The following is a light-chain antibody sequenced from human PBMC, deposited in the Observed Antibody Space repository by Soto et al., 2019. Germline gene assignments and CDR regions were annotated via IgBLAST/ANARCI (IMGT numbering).Light chain of an antibody. CDR3: SSYTTRGTLNYV. J-gene: IGLJ1*01. Sequence: QSFLTQPASVSASPGQSITISCTGTSSDIGAYDYVSWYQQHPGKAPKLMIYEVSHRPSGISHRFSASKSGNTASLTISGLQAEDEADYYCSSYTTRGTLNYVFGSGTKVTVL. CDR2: EVS. CDR1: SSDIGAYDY. V-gene: IGLV2-14*01.